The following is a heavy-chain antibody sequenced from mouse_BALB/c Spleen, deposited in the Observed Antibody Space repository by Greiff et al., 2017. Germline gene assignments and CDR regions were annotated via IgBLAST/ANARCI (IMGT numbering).Heavy chain of an antibody. D-gene: IGHD2-4*01. CDR3: ARSPFYNDYGDAWFAY. J-gene: IGHJ3*01. CDR2: INPNNGGT. V-gene: IGHV1-18*01. CDR1: GYTFTDYN. Sequence: EVQLQQSGPELVKPGASVKIPCKASGYTFTDYNMDWVKQSHGKSLEWIGDINPNNGGTSYNQKFKGKATLPVDKSSSTAYMELRSLTSEDTAVYYCARSPFYNDYGDAWFAYWGQGTLVTVSA.